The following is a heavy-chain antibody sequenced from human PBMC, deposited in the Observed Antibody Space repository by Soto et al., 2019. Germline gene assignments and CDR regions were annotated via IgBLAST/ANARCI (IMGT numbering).Heavy chain of an antibody. Sequence: EVQLVESGGGLVQPGGSLRLSCAASGFTFSSYWMSWVRQAPGKGLEWVANIKQDGSEKYYVDSVKGRFTISRDNAKNSLYLQMNSLRAEDTAVYYCARALTPFGVVIGEGFDYWGQGTLVTVSS. J-gene: IGHJ4*02. D-gene: IGHD3-3*01. CDR3: ARALTPFGVVIGEGFDY. V-gene: IGHV3-7*05. CDR1: GFTFSSYW. CDR2: IKQDGSEK.